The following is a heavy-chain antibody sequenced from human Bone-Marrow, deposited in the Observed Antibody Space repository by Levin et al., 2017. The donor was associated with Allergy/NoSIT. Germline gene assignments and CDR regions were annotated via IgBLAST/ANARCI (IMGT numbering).Heavy chain of an antibody. Sequence: SGGSLRLSCEVSGFDFADNSMNWVRHTPGKGLEWVSSISAGSDYIYYADSMRGRFTTSRDNAKNMLYLQMHSLRVEDTAVYYCATASTHDYVWGSFMDIWGQGTAVTVSS. CDR2: ISAGSDYI. CDR3: ATASTHDYVWGSFMDI. J-gene: IGHJ3*02. D-gene: IGHD3-16*01. CDR1: GFDFADNS. V-gene: IGHV3-21*01.